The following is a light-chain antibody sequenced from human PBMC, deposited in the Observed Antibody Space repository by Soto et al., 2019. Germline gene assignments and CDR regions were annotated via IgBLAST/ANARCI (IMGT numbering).Light chain of an antibody. Sequence: EIVMTQSPATLSVSPGERATLSCRASESVSSNLAWYQQKPGQAPRLLIYGASTRATGIPARISGSGSGTEFTLTISSLQSEDFAVYYCQQYGASPWAFGQGTKVESK. CDR2: GAS. CDR1: ESVSSN. V-gene: IGKV3-15*01. CDR3: QQYGASPWA. J-gene: IGKJ1*01.